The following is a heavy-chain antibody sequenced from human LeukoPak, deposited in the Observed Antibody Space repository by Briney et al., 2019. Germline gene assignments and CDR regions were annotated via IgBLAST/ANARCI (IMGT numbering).Heavy chain of an antibody. V-gene: IGHV4-38-2*02. Sequence: PSETLSLTCTVSGYSISSGYYWGWIRQPPGKGLEWIGSIYHSGSTYYNPSLKSRVTISVDTSKNQFSLKLSSVTAADTAVYYCARDLSSGWGFDPWGQGTLVTVSS. CDR1: GYSISSGYY. CDR3: ARDLSSGWGFDP. D-gene: IGHD6-19*01. J-gene: IGHJ5*02. CDR2: IYHSGST.